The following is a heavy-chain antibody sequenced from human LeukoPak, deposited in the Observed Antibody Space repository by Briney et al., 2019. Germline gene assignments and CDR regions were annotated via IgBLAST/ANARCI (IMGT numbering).Heavy chain of an antibody. CDR3: ARGGVVVAATNFDY. CDR1: GGAFSSYA. J-gene: IGHJ4*02. Sequence: SVKVSCKASGGAFSSYAISWVRQAPGQGLEWMGGIIPIFGTANYAQKFQGRVTITADESTSTAYMELSSLRSEDTAVYYCARGGVVVAATNFDYWGQGTLVTVSS. D-gene: IGHD2-15*01. CDR2: IIPIFGTA. V-gene: IGHV1-69*13.